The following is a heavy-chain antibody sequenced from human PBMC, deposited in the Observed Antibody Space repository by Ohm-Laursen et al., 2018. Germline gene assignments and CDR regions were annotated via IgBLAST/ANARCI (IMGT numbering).Heavy chain of an antibody. J-gene: IGHJ6*02. Sequence: GSLRLSCTASGFTFSSYWMSWVRQAPGKGLEWVANIKQDGSEKYYVDSVKGRFTISRDNAKNSLYLQMNSLRAEDTAVYYRAREELLAGYYYYGMDVWGQGTTVTVSS. V-gene: IGHV3-7*01. CDR1: GFTFSSYW. D-gene: IGHD1-26*01. CDR3: AREELLAGYYYYGMDV. CDR2: IKQDGSEK.